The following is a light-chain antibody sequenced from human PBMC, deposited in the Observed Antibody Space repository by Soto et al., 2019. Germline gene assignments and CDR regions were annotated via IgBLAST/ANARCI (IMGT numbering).Light chain of an antibody. CDR3: QQYDTYWT. V-gene: IGKV1-5*01. J-gene: IGKJ1*01. CDR1: QSINNW. CDR2: FAS. Sequence: DIQMTQSPSTLSASVGDRVTITCRASQSINNWLAWYQQKPGKAPKLLIYFASTLQSGVPSRFSGSGSGTEFTLTISSLLPDDFATYYCQQYDTYWTFGQGTKVEIK.